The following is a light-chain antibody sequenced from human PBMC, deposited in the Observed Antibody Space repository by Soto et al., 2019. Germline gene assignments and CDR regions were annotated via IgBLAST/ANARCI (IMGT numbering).Light chain of an antibody. J-gene: IGKJ4*01. CDR3: HQYNIWPVT. CDR1: QSVTTN. CDR2: GAS. Sequence: EIVMTQSPATLSVSPGERATLSCRASQSVTTNLAWYQQKPGQAPRLLIYGASTRAPVVPARFSGSGSGTEFTLPISSLQSEDFAVYFCHQYNIWPVTFVGGTKVEIK. V-gene: IGKV3-15*01.